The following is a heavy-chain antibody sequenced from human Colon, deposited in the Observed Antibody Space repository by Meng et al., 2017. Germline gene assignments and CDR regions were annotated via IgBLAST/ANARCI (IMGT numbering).Heavy chain of an antibody. CDR1: GFTFSDYY. V-gene: IGHV3-72*01. CDR3: SRGGITVAAKVYLDY. J-gene: IGHJ4*02. Sequence: SLMISCAASGFTFSDYYMDWVRQAPGQGLEWVGRIRKKVNSYTTEYAASVKGRFTVSRDDSKNSLYLQMNSLKTEDTAMYYCSRGGITVAAKVYLDYWGQGTLVTVSS. D-gene: IGHD6-19*01. CDR2: IRKKVNSYTT.